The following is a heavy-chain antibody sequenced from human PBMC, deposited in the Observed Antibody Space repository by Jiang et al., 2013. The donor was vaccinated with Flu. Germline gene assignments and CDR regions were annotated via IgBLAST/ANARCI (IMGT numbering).Heavy chain of an antibody. V-gene: IGHV3-23*01. CDR1: GFTFSSYA. D-gene: IGHD3-10*01. CDR2: IGGSGDSK. Sequence: VQLLESGEGLVQPGGSLRLSCAASGFTFSSYAMSWVRQAPGKGLEWVSAIGGSGDSKYYADSVKGRFTISRGNSKNTLYLQMNSLRAEDTAVYYCAKALTMVRGVHPYYFDYWGQGTLV. CDR3: AKALTMVRGVHPYYFDY. J-gene: IGHJ4*02.